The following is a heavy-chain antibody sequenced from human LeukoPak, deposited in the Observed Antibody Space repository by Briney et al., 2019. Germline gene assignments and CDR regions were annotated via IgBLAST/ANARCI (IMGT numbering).Heavy chain of an antibody. V-gene: IGHV1-58*01. CDR2: IVVGSGNT. CDR1: GFTFTSSA. D-gene: IGHD1-7*01. Sequence: SVKVSCKASGFTFTSSAVQWVRQARGQRLEWIGWIVVGSGNTNYAQKFQERVTITRDMSTSTAYMELSSLRSEDTAVYYCAAEVRITGTTASDYWGQGTLVTVSS. CDR3: AAEVRITGTTASDY. J-gene: IGHJ4*02.